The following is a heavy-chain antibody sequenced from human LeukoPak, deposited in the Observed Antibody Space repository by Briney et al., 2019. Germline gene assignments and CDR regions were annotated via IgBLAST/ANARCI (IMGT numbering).Heavy chain of an antibody. D-gene: IGHD5-18*01. V-gene: IGHV3-53*01. J-gene: IGHJ4*02. Sequence: GGSLRLSCAASGFTFSSYYMSWVRQAPGEGLEWVSVIYSGGSTYYADSVKGRFTISRDNSKNTLYLQMNSLRAEDTAVYYCAADPDVDTAMVLDFDYWGQGTLVTVSS. CDR2: IYSGGST. CDR1: GFTFSSYY. CDR3: AADPDVDTAMVLDFDY.